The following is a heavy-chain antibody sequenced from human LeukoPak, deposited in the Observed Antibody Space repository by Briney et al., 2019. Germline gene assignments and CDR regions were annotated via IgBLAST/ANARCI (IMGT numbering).Heavy chain of an antibody. CDR2: IHYSGNT. Sequence: KPSETLSLTCTVSGGTIRRYSWSWIRQPPGKGLEWFGNIHYSGNTNYNPSLRSRVTMSLDTSKNQVSLNLSSVTEADTAVYYCATVTGHLWGEGTLVTVSS. CDR1: GGTIRRYS. J-gene: IGHJ1*01. V-gene: IGHV4-59*01. D-gene: IGHD2-21*02. CDR3: ATVTGHL.